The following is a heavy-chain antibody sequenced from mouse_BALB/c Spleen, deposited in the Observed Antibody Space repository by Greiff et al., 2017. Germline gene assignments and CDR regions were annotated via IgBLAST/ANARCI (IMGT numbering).Heavy chain of an antibody. J-gene: IGHJ1*01. CDR1: GFNIKDTY. Sequence: DVKLVESGAELVKPGASVKLSCTASGFNIKDTYMHWVKQRPEQGLEWIGRIDPANGNTKYDPKFQGKATITADTSSNTAYLQLSSLTSEDTAVYYCARRYGNYVGYWYFDVWGAGTTVTVSS. D-gene: IGHD2-1*01. CDR3: ARRYGNYVGYWYFDV. V-gene: IGHV14-3*02. CDR2: IDPANGNT.